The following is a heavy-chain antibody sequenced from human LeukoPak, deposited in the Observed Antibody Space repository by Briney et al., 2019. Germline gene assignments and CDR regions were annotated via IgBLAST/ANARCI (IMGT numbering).Heavy chain of an antibody. CDR2: ISGSGGST. D-gene: IGHD2-15*01. CDR1: GFTFSSYG. V-gene: IGHV3-23*01. CDR3: AKDRAGSGQYYFDY. J-gene: IGHJ4*02. Sequence: GGTLRLSCAASGFTFSSYGMSWVRQAPGKGLEWVSAISGSGGSTYYADSVKGRFTISRDNSKNTLYLQMNSLRAEDTAVYYCAKDRAGSGQYYFDYWGQGTLVTVSS.